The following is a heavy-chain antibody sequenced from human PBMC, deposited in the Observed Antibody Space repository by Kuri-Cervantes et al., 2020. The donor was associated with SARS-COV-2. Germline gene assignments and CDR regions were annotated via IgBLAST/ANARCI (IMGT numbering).Heavy chain of an antibody. Sequence: GGSLRLSCAASGFTFSSYDMHWVRQAPGKGLEWVAVISYDGSNKYYADSVKGRFTISRDNSQNTLCLQMNSLKSEDTAFYYCARDRLGVHDSWGQGTLVTVS. D-gene: IGHD2-8*01. J-gene: IGHJ4*02. CDR2: ISYDGSNK. CDR3: ARDRLGVHDS. V-gene: IGHV3-30-3*01. CDR1: GFTFSSYD.